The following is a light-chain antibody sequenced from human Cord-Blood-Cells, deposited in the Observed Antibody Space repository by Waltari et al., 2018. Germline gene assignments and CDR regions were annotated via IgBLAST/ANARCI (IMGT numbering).Light chain of an antibody. CDR2: AAS. J-gene: IGKJ2*01. CDR3: QQYNSYPYT. Sequence: DIQMTQSPSSLSASLGHRVTITCRASQSISSYLNWYQQKPGKAPKLLIYAASSLQSGVPSRFSGSGSGTEFTLTISSLQPDDFATYYCQQYNSYPYTFGQGTKLEIK. V-gene: IGKV1-39*01. CDR1: QSISSY.